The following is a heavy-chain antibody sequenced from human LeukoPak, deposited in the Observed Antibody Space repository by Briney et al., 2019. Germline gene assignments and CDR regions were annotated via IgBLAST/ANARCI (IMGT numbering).Heavy chain of an antibody. CDR2: INPNSGGT. CDR3: ATKGGYYDFWSGYFS. CDR1: GYTFTGYY. V-gene: IGHV1-2*02. Sequence: ASVKVSCKASGYTFTGYYMHWVRQAPGQGLEWMGWINPNSGGTNYAQKFQGRVTMTRDTSISTAYMELSRLRSDDTAVYYCATKGGYYDFWSGYFSWGQGTLVTVSS. D-gene: IGHD3-3*01. J-gene: IGHJ4*02.